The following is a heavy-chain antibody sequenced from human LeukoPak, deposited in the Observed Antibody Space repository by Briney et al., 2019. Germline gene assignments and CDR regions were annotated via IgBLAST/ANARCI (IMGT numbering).Heavy chain of an antibody. CDR2: IKSDGGT. J-gene: IGHJ1*01. CDR3: ARAPSEIGGYYPEYFRH. V-gene: IGHV3-74*01. Sequence: GGSLRLSCAASGFTFSTYWMHWVRQAPGKGLVWVSRIKSDGGTNYADSVKGRFTISRDNAKKTVSLQMNSLRPEGTGVYYCARAPSEIGGYYPEYFRHWGQGTLVTVSS. D-gene: IGHD3-22*01. CDR1: GFTFSTYW.